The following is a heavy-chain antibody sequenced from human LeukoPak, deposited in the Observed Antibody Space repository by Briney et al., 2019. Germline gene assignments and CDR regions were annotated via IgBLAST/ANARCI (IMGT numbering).Heavy chain of an antibody. CDR3: ARGTVTHDY. V-gene: IGHV4-34*01. J-gene: IGHJ4*02. CDR2: INHSGST. D-gene: IGHD4-17*01. Sequence: SETLSLTCAVYGGSFSGYYWSWIRQPPGKGLEWIGEINHSGSTNYNPSLKSRVTISVDTSKDQFSLKLSSVTAADTAVYYCARGTVTHDYWGQGTLVTVSS. CDR1: GGSFSGYY.